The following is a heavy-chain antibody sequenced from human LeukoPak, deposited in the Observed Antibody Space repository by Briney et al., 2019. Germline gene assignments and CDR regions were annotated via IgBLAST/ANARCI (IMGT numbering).Heavy chain of an antibody. CDR1: GYTFTSYG. D-gene: IGHD6-6*01. V-gene: IGHV1-18*01. Sequence: ASVKVSCKASGYTFTSYGIIWVRQAPGQGLEWMGWISAYNGNTNYEQKLQGRVTMTPDTSTSTAYMELRSLRSDDTAVYYCARVVAARTATTYYYYYYMDVWGKGTTVTVSS. CDR2: ISAYNGNT. J-gene: IGHJ6*03. CDR3: ARVVAARTATTYYYYYYMDV.